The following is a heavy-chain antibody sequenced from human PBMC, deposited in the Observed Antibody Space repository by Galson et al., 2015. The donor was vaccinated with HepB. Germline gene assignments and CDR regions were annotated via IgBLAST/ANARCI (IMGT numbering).Heavy chain of an antibody. CDR2: ISFSTSTM. V-gene: IGHV3-48*02. Sequence: SLRLSCAASGFTFSSYSMNWVRQAPGKGLEWVSYISFSTSTMYYADSVKGRFTISRDNAKKSLHLQMNSLRDEDTAVYYCAGYITNNWYFDLWGRGTLVTVSS. CDR1: GFTFSSYS. J-gene: IGHJ2*01. CDR3: AGYITNNWYFDL.